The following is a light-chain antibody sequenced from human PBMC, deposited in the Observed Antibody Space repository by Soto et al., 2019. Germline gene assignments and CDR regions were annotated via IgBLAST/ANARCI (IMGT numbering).Light chain of an antibody. V-gene: IGKV1-12*01. CDR2: FGS. CDR3: QHADSFPLT. Sequence: DIQMTQSPSSVSASVGDRVTLTCRASQDIGNLLAWYQQKPGKAPKLLIYFGSNLQTGVPSRFSGSGSGTYFTLTISSLQPEDLATYYCQHADSFPLTFGRGTRVEIK. CDR1: QDIGNL. J-gene: IGKJ4*01.